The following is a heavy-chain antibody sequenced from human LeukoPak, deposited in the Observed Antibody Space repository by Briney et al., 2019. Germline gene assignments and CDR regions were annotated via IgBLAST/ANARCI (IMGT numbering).Heavy chain of an antibody. Sequence: GGSLRLSCAASGFTFRNYGMSWVRQAPGKGLEWVSALSDSGTTTYYADSVKGRFTISRDISKNTLYLQMNSLRAEDTAVYYCARDKWGGKYFDYWGQGTLVTVSS. CDR1: GFTFRNYG. CDR3: ARDKWGGKYFDY. V-gene: IGHV3-23*01. J-gene: IGHJ4*02. D-gene: IGHD7-27*01. CDR2: LSDSGTTT.